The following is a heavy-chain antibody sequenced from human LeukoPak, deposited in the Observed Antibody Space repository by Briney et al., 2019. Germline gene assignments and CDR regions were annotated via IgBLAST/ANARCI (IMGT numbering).Heavy chain of an antibody. CDR1: GFTVTNYA. CDR2: ISGRYDST. CDR3: AKWGDYDILTGYYDPDY. D-gene: IGHD3-9*01. V-gene: IGHV3-23*01. Sequence: GGSLRLSCAASGFTVTNYAMYWVRQAPGKGLEWVSAISGRYDSTYYADSVKGRFTISRDTSKNTLFLQMNSLRAEDTAVYYCAKWGDYDILTGYYDPDYWGQGTLVTVSS. J-gene: IGHJ4*02.